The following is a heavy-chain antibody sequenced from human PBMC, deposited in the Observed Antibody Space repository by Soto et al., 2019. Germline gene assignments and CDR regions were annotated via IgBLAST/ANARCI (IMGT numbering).Heavy chain of an antibody. D-gene: IGHD3-22*01. CDR2: IYYSVTT. J-gene: IGHJ6*02. CDR3: ARSPDSSGYYPRWYYYGMDV. V-gene: IGHV4-59*12. Sequence: SETLSLTCTVSGGSISSYYWSWIRQPPGRGLEWIGYIYYSVTTNYNPSLKSRVTISVDKSKSQFSLKLSSVTAADTAVYYCARSPDSSGYYPRWYYYGMDVWGQGTTVTVSS. CDR1: GGSISSYY.